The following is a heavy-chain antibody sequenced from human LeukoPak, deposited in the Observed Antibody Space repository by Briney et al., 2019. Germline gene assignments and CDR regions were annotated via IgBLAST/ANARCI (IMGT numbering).Heavy chain of an antibody. D-gene: IGHD1-26*01. CDR3: AKDILGGVEKQAPGAFDI. V-gene: IGHV3-9*01. Sequence: GGSVRLSCAASGFTFDDYAMHWVRQAPGKGLEWVSGISWNSGSIVYADSVKGRFTISRDNAKNSLYLQKNSLRAEDTALYYCAKDILGGVEKQAPGAFDIWGQGTMVTVSS. J-gene: IGHJ3*02. CDR2: ISWNSGSI. CDR1: GFTFDDYA.